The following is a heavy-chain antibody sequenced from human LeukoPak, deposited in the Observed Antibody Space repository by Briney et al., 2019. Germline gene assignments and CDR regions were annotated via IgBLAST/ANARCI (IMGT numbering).Heavy chain of an antibody. V-gene: IGHV4-61*01. CDR2: IYYSGST. D-gene: IGHD3-10*01. Sequence: ASETLSLTCTVSGGSVSSGSYYWSWIRQPPGKGLEWIGYIYYSGSTNYNPSLKSRVTISVDTSKNQFSLNLSSVTATDTAVYYCARANYYGSGPETFDIWGQGTMVTVSS. CDR1: GGSVSSGSYY. J-gene: IGHJ3*02. CDR3: ARANYYGSGPETFDI.